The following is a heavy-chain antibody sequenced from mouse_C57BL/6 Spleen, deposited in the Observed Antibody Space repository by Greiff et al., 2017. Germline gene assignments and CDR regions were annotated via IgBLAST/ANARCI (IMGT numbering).Heavy chain of an antibody. CDR2: IHPNSGST. J-gene: IGHJ2*01. CDR3: ARSGDGYPFLDF. D-gene: IGHD2-3*01. Sequence: VQLQQPGAELVKPGASVKLSCKASGYTFTSYWMHWVKQRPGQGLEWIGMIHPNSGSTNYNEKFKSKDTLTVDKSSSPAYMQLSALTSDDSAVSYGARSGDGYPFLDFWGQGTTLTVSS. CDR1: GYTFTSYW. V-gene: IGHV1-64*01.